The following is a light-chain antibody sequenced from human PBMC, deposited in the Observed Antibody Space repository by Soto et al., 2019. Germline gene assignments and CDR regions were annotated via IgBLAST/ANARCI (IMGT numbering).Light chain of an antibody. J-gene: IGKJ1*01. CDR3: KQYGSSLQWT. V-gene: IGKV3-20*01. CDR2: GAS. CDR1: QSVSSSY. Sequence: IVLTQSPGTLSFSPGERATLSCRASQSVSSSYLAWYQQKPGQAPRLLIYGASSRATGIPDRFSGSGSGTDFTLTISRLEPEDFAVYYCKQYGSSLQWTCGHVTKVEIX.